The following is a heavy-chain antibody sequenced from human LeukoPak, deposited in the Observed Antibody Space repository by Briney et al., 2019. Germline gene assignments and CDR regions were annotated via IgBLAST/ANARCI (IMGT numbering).Heavy chain of an antibody. Sequence: ASVKVSCKASGDTFRRFAMSWVRQAPGQGLEWMGGIISIFNTANYAQKFQGRVTITADKSTSTAYMELSSLRSEDTAVYYCARASGWYRYNWFDPWGQGTLVTVSS. CDR3: ARASGWYRYNWFDP. CDR2: IISIFNTA. D-gene: IGHD6-19*01. CDR1: GDTFRRFA. V-gene: IGHV1-69*06. J-gene: IGHJ5*02.